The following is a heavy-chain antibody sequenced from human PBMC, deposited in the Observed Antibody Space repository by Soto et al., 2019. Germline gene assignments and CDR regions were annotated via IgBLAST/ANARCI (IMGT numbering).Heavy chain of an antibody. J-gene: IGHJ3*01. D-gene: IGHD3-10*02. CDR3: ARSPLSYDYVRQTWREVGDSFDV. CDR1: NTSLGAFH. Sequence: SETLSLTCAIYNTSLGAFHWTWIREPPGKGLEWIGELIHGGSTNYNPSLKSRVTFSLDTSKSQFSLHVMSVTAADTAVYYCARSPLSYDYVRQTWREVGDSFDVWGRGTSVTVSS. CDR2: LIHGGST. V-gene: IGHV4-34*12.